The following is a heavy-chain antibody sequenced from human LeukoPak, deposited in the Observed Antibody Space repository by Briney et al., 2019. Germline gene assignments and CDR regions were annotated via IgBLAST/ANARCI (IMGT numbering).Heavy chain of an antibody. Sequence: TGGSLRLSCAASGFTFSGHAMNWVRQAPGKGLEWVSSLNETGETTDYADSVKGRFTISRDNAKNSLYLQMNSLRAEDTAVYYCARASYSSSFDYWGQGTLVTVSS. D-gene: IGHD6-13*01. CDR1: GFTFSGHA. CDR3: ARASYSSSFDY. V-gene: IGHV3-23*01. CDR2: LNETGETT. J-gene: IGHJ4*02.